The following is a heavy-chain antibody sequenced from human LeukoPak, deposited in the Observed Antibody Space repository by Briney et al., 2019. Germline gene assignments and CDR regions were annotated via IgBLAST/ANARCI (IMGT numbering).Heavy chain of an antibody. V-gene: IGHV3-30-3*01. D-gene: IGHD1-26*01. CDR2: ISYDGSNK. CDR1: GFTFSSYA. CDR3: ARDLLVGATPFDY. J-gene: IGHJ4*02. Sequence: GGSLRLSCAASGFTFSSYAMHWVRQAPGKGLEWVAVISYDGSNKYYADSVKGRFTISRDNAKNSLYLQMNSLRAEDTAVYYCARDLLVGATPFDYWGQGTLVTVSS.